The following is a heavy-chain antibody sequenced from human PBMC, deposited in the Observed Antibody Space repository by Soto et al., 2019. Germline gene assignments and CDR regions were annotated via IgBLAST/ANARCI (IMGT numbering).Heavy chain of an antibody. D-gene: IGHD3-3*01. Sequence: ASVKVSCKVSGYTLTELSMHWVRQAPGKGLEWMGGFNPEDGETSYAQKFQGRVTMTKDTSISTAYMELSSLRSEDTAVYYCARGSYYDFFTKDPWGQGTLVTVSS. CDR2: FNPEDGET. V-gene: IGHV1-24*01. J-gene: IGHJ5*02. CDR3: ARGSYYDFFTKDP. CDR1: GYTLTELS.